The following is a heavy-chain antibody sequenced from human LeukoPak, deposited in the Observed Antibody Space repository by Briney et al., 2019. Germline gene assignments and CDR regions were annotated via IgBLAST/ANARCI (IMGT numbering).Heavy chain of an antibody. D-gene: IGHD1-1*01. J-gene: IGHJ4*02. CDR2: MYHGGSA. Sequence: SETLSLTCSVSRDSISRYYWSWIRQSPGKSLEWIGYMYHGGSAHYSPSLRSRVTISIDRSRNQISLKVASVTTADTAVYFCARVRGQLWPPDYWGQGTQVIVSS. CDR3: ARVRGQLWPPDY. V-gene: IGHV4-59*03. CDR1: RDSISRYY.